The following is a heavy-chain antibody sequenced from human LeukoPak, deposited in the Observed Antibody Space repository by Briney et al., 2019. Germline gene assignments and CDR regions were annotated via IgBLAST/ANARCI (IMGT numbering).Heavy chain of an antibody. V-gene: IGHV1-69*04. Sequence: ASVKVSCKASGGTFSSYAISWVRQAPGQGLEWMGRIIPILGIANYAQKFQGRVTITADKSTSTAYMELSSLRSEDTAVYYCARSDDCTNGVCPFDYWGQGTLVTVSS. CDR1: GGTFSSYA. CDR2: IIPILGIA. J-gene: IGHJ4*02. CDR3: ARSDDCTNGVCPFDY. D-gene: IGHD2-8*01.